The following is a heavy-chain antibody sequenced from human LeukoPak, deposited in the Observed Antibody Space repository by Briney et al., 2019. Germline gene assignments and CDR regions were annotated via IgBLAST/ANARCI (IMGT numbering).Heavy chain of an antibody. CDR2: INPNSGGT. CDR3: ARLLWFGELNPDFDY. D-gene: IGHD3-10*01. Sequence: ASVKVSCKASGYTFTGYYMHWVRQAPGQGFEWMGWINPNSGGTNYAQKFQGRVTMTRDTSISTAYMELSRLRSDDTAVYYCARLLWFGELNPDFDYWGQGTLVTVSS. J-gene: IGHJ4*02. CDR1: GYTFTGYY. V-gene: IGHV1-2*02.